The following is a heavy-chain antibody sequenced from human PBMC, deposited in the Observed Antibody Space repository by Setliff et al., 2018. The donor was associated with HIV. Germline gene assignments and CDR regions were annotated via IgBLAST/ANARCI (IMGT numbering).Heavy chain of an antibody. D-gene: IGHD6-19*01. Sequence: SETLSLTCTVSGGSISSGSYYWSWIRQPAGKGLEWIGRIYTSGSTNYNPSLKSRVTISVDTSKNQFSLKLTSVTAAGTAVYYCARDSFSGWHSGDAFDIWGQGTMVTVSS. V-gene: IGHV4-61*02. CDR1: GGSISSGSYY. CDR3: ARDSFSGWHSGDAFDI. J-gene: IGHJ3*02. CDR2: IYTSGST.